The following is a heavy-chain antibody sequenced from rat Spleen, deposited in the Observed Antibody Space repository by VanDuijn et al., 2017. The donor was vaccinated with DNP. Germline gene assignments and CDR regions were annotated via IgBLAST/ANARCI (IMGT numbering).Heavy chain of an antibody. J-gene: IGHJ3*01. CDR1: GFTFSNYW. V-gene: IGHV5-58*01. D-gene: IGHD1-11*01. CDR3: ARRSLDWFAY. CDR2: ITTDGGST. Sequence: EVQLVETGGGLVQPGGSLKLSCVASGFTFSNYWVWWIRQAPGKGLEWVSSITTDGGSTYYPDSVKGRFTVSRNNAENTVYLQMKSLRSEDTATYYCARRSLDWFAYWGQGTLVTVSS.